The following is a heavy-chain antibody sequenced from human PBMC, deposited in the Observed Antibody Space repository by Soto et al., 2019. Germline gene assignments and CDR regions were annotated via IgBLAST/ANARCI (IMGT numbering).Heavy chain of an antibody. J-gene: IGHJ4*02. CDR3: ATDRDDYRNSVFDY. D-gene: IGHD4-4*01. CDR1: GFTFTNYA. V-gene: IGHV3-23*01. CDR2: SSGSGSGGST. Sequence: EVQLLESGGGLVQPGGSLRLSCAASGFTFTNYAMTWVRQAPGKGLEWVSISSGSGSGGSTNYADSVKGRFTISRDNSKNTLYLQMNSLRVEDTAVYYCATDRDDYRNSVFDYWGQGTLVTVSS.